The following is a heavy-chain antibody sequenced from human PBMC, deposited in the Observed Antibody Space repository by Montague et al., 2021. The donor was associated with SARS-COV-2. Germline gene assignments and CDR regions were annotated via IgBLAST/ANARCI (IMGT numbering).Heavy chain of an antibody. D-gene: IGHD2/OR15-2a*01. J-gene: IGHJ4*02. CDR3: VSSVGLIETSATNFDY. Sequence: TLSLTCSVSGGSIGSGSYYWSWIRQPAGKGLEWIGRIYVNGRIFISGRTKYNPSLKSRVIISLDTSKNQFSLKLSSVTAADTAVYYCVSSVGLIETSATNFDYWGQGTLVTVSS. V-gene: IGHV4-61*02. CDR2: IYVNGRIFISGRT. CDR1: GGSIGSGSYY.